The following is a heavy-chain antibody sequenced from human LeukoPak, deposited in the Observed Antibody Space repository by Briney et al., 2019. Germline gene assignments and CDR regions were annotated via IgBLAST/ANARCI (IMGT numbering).Heavy chain of an antibody. Sequence: SVKVSCKASGGTFSSYAISWVRQAPGQGLEWMGGIIPIFGTANYAQKFQGRVTITADESTSTAYMELTSLRSEDTAVYYCARGSILWFGESYYGMDVWGQGTTVTVSS. J-gene: IGHJ6*02. CDR1: GGTFSSYA. D-gene: IGHD3-10*01. V-gene: IGHV1-69*13. CDR3: ARGSILWFGESYYGMDV. CDR2: IIPIFGTA.